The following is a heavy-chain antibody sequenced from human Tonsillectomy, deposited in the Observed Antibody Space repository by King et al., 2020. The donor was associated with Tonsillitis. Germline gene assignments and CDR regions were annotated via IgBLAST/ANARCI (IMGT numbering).Heavy chain of an antibody. V-gene: IGHV3-30*02. CDR2: IRCDGSHK. CDR1: GFTFSRYG. D-gene: IGHD1-26*01. J-gene: IGHJ6*03. Sequence: VPLVSSGGGVVQPGESLRLSCAASGFTFSRYGLHWVRPAPGQGLEWVTFIRCDGSHKYYADSVKGRFTISRDNSKHTLYLQMHSLRAEDTAGDDGAKEGAGKGGAKAHDDGDDGGKGTRGT. CDR3: AKEGAGKGGAKAHDDGDD.